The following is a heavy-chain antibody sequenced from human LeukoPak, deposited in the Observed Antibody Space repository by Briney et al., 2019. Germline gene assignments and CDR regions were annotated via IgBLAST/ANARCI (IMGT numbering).Heavy chain of an antibody. CDR2: IYYSGST. V-gene: IGHV4-59*01. Sequence: SETLSLTCTVSGGSISSYYWSWIRQPPGKGLEWIGYIYYSGSTNYNPSLKSRVTISVDTSKNQFSLKLSSVTAVDTAVYYCVRDSSGWYRWFDPWGQGTLITVSS. CDR1: GGSISSYY. D-gene: IGHD6-19*01. J-gene: IGHJ5*02. CDR3: VRDSSGWYRWFDP.